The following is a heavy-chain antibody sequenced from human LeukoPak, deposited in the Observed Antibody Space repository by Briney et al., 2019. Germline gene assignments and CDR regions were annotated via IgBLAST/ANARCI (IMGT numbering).Heavy chain of an antibody. CDR3: ARHGRGPSTGSYYDY. D-gene: IGHD1-26*01. CDR2: INLGDSDT. J-gene: IGHJ4*02. V-gene: IGHV5-51*01. CDR1: GHRFTNHW. Sequence: GESLKISCEVSGHRFTNHWIGWVRQMPGKGLEWMGIINLGDSDTKYSPSFQGQVTISLDKSFSTAYLQWRSLKASDTAMYYCARHGRGPSTGSYYDYWGQGTLVTVSS.